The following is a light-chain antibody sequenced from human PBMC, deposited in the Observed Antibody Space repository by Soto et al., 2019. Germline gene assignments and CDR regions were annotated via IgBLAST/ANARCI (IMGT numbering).Light chain of an antibody. CDR3: SSYGGRHNLV. CDR2: EVS. CDR1: SSDVGRYNY. Sequence: QSALTQPPCASGSPGQSVTISCTGTSSDVGRYNYVSWYQQHPGKAPKLMIYEVSKRPSGVPDRFSGSKSGNTASLTVSGLQAEDEADYYCSSYGGRHNLVFGGGTKLTVL. J-gene: IGLJ2*01. V-gene: IGLV2-8*01.